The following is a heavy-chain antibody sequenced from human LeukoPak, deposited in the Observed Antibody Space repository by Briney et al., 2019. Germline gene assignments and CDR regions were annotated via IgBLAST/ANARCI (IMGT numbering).Heavy chain of an antibody. CDR3: ARDRLLGAFDI. CDR1: GFTFSSYS. V-gene: IGHV3-48*01. Sequence: GGSLRLSCAASGFTFSSYSMNWVRQAPGKGREWVSYISSSSSTIYYADSVKGRFTISRDNAKNSLYLQMNSLRAEDTAVYYCARDRLLGAFDICGQGTTVTVPS. CDR2: ISSSSSTI. D-gene: IGHD5-12*01. J-gene: IGHJ3*02.